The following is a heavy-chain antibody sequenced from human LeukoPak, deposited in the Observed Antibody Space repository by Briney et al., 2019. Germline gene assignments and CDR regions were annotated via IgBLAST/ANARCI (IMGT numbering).Heavy chain of an antibody. D-gene: IGHD3-3*01. CDR2: ISGSGGST. J-gene: IGHJ5*02. Sequence: GGSLRLSCAASGFTFSSYAMSWVRQAPGKGLEWVSAISGSGGSTYYADSVKGRFTISRDNSKNTLYLQMNSLRAEDTAVYYCAKGPGYDFWSGYKDNWFDPWGQGTLVTVSS. V-gene: IGHV3-23*01. CDR3: AKGPGYDFWSGYKDNWFDP. CDR1: GFTFSSYA.